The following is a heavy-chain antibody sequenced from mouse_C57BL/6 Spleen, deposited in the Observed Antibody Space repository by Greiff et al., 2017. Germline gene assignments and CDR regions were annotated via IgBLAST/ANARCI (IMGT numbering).Heavy chain of an antibody. CDR2: IYPGSGST. J-gene: IGHJ1*03. V-gene: IGHV1-55*01. CDR3: AREGIYYYGSSWYFDV. Sequence: QVQLQQPGAELVKPGASVKMSCKASGYTFTSYWITWVKQRPGQGLEWIGDIYPGSGSTNYNEKFKSKATLTVDTSSSTAYMQLSSLTSEDSAVXYCAREGIYYYGSSWYFDVWGTGTTVTVSS. D-gene: IGHD1-1*01. CDR1: GYTFTSYW.